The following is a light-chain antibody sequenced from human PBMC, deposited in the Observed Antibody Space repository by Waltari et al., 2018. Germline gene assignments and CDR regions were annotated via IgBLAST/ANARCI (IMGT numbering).Light chain of an antibody. J-gene: IGKJ1*01. CDR2: AAS. V-gene: IGKV3-15*01. Sequence: ETVLTQFPATLSVSPGDRATLSCRASQNISRYLAWYQHKSGQAPRLRIHAASTRATGIPARFRGSGSGTDFTLTISSLQSEDFAVYYCQQYNHWPRTFGQGTKVDIK. CDR3: QQYNHWPRT. CDR1: QNISRY.